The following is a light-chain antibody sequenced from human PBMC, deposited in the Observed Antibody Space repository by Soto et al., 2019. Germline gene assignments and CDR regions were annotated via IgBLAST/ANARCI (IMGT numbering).Light chain of an antibody. CDR1: QSLLHSNGYNY. J-gene: IGKJ1*01. CDR3: MQALQTRT. Sequence: IVMTQSPLSLPVTPGEPASISCRSSQSLLHSNGYNYLDWYLQKPGQSPQLLIYLGSNRASGVPHRFSGSGSGTDFTLKISRVEAEDVGVYYCMQALQTRTFGQGTKVEIK. CDR2: LGS. V-gene: IGKV2-28*01.